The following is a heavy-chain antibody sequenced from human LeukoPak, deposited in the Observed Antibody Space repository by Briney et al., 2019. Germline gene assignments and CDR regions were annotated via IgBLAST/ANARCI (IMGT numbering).Heavy chain of an antibody. D-gene: IGHD3-22*01. J-gene: IGHJ4*02. CDR1: GYIFTSYS. V-gene: IGHV1-46*01. CDR3: ARDLSGSGYYLETKGFDY. CDR2: INPSGGST. Sequence: ASVKVSCKASGYIFTSYSMHWVRRAPGQGLEWMGIINPSGGSTSYAQKFQGRVTMTRDTSTSTVYMELSSLRSEDTAVYYCARDLSGSGYYLETKGFDYWGQGTLVTVSS.